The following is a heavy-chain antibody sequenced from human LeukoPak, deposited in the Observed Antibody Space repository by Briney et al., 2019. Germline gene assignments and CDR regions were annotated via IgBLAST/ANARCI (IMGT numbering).Heavy chain of an antibody. CDR2: LNSGASSP. CDR3: ARGPDYGGPL. V-gene: IGHV3-74*01. CDR1: GFNFRSRW. J-gene: IGHJ4*02. D-gene: IGHD4-23*01. Sequence: GGSLRTSCSVSGFNFRSRWVPLVRPAPGKGLVWVARLNSGASSPSYADSVKGRFTVSRDNAKNTLYLQMDSLRAEDTAVYYCARGPDYGGPLRGQGTLVTVSP.